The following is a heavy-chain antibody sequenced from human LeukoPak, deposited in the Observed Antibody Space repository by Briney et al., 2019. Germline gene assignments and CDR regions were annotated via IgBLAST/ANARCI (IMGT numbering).Heavy chain of an antibody. CDR1: GDSISSGGYY. CDR2: ISYSGTT. V-gene: IGHV4-31*03. Sequence: SQTLSLTCSVSGDSISSGGYYWSWIRQHPGKGLEWIGYISYSGTTSYNASLKSRLTILLDTSKNQFSLNLNSVTAADAAVYYCASHRTGKYYWYFDLWGRGTLVTVSS. J-gene: IGHJ2*01. CDR3: ASHRTGKYYWYFDL. D-gene: IGHD1-1*01.